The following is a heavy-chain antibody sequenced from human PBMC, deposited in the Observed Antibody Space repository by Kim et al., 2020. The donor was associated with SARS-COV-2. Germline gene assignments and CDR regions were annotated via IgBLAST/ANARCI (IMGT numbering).Heavy chain of an antibody. D-gene: IGHD3-3*01. V-gene: IGHV4-39*01. CDR3: ARHRDNAGFLEWVPGFDY. J-gene: IGHJ4*02. Sequence: KSRVPISVDTSKNQFSLKLSSVTAADTAVYYCARHRDNAGFLEWVPGFDYWGQGTLVTVSS.